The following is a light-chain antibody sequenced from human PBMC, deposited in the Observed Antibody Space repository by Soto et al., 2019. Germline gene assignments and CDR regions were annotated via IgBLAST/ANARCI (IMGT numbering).Light chain of an antibody. CDR1: QSVSSNF. J-gene: IGKJ1*01. Sequence: EIVLTQSPGTLSLSPGDRATLSCRASQSVSSNFLAWYQQKPGQAPRLLIYGASIRATGIPDRFSGSGSGTDFTHTIRRLEPEDFAMYFCHQYGSSPRTFGQGTKVEIK. CDR2: GAS. V-gene: IGKV3-20*01. CDR3: HQYGSSPRT.